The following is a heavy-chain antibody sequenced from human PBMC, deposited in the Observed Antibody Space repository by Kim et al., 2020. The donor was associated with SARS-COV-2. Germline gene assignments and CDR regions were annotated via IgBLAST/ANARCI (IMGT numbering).Heavy chain of an antibody. Sequence: GESLKISCKGSGYSFTSYWIGWVRQMPGKGLEWMGIIYPGDSDTRYSPSFQGQVTISADKSISTAYLQWSSLKASDSAMYYCARYDYGDYGLNYYGMDVWGQGATVTVS. D-gene: IGHD4-17*01. V-gene: IGHV5-51*01. CDR2: IYPGDSDT. J-gene: IGHJ6*02. CDR3: ARYDYGDYGLNYYGMDV. CDR1: GYSFTSYW.